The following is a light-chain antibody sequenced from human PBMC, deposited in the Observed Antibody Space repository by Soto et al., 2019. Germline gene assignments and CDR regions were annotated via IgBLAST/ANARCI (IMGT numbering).Light chain of an antibody. Sequence: QSVLTQPASVSGSPGQSITISCTGTSSDVGGYIYVSWYQQHPGKAPKLMIYDVGNRPSGVSDRFSGSKSGNTASLTISGLQAEDEADYYCCSYTSSFTYVFGTGTKVTVL. CDR2: DVG. CDR3: CSYTSSFTYV. J-gene: IGLJ1*01. CDR1: SSDVGGYIY. V-gene: IGLV2-14*03.